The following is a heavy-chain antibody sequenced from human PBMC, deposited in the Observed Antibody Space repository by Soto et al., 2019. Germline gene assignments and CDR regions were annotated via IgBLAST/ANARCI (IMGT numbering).Heavy chain of an antibody. Sequence: WWSLRLSCSASVFTFSSYSMNWFRQAPGKGLEWVSSISSSSSYIYYADSVKGRFTISRDNAKNSLYLQMNSLRAEDTAVYYCARGRYSSSWYRGNAFDIWGQGTMVTVSS. CDR2: ISSSSSYI. D-gene: IGHD6-13*01. J-gene: IGHJ3*02. CDR1: VFTFSSYS. V-gene: IGHV3-21*01. CDR3: ARGRYSSSWYRGNAFDI.